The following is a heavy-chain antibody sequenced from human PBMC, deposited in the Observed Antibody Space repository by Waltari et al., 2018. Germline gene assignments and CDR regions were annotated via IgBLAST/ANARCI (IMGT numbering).Heavy chain of an antibody. J-gene: IGHJ3*02. V-gene: IGHV4-39*07. CDR3: ARVSVGDAFDI. Sequence: QLQLQESGPGLVKPSETLSLTCTVSGCSISSRSYYWGWIRQPPGKGLEWIGSIYYSGSTYYNPSLKSRVTISVDTSKNQFSLKLSSVTAADTAVYYCARVSVGDAFDIWGQGTMVTVSS. CDR1: GCSISSRSYY. CDR2: IYYSGST. D-gene: IGHD1-26*01.